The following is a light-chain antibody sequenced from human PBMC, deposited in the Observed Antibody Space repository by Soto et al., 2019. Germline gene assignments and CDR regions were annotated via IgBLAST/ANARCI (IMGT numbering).Light chain of an antibody. CDR3: QQYNSYST. CDR2: KAS. J-gene: IGKJ1*01. Sequence: DIQMTQSPSTLSASVGDRVTITCRASQSISSWLAWYQQKPGKAPKLLIYKASSLESGVPSRFSGSGSGKEFTLTLSSLQPDDFATYYCQQYNSYSTFGQGTKVEIK. V-gene: IGKV1-5*03. CDR1: QSISSW.